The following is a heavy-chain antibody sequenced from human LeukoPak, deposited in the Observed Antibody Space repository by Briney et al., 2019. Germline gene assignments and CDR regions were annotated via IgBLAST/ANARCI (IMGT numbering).Heavy chain of an antibody. D-gene: IGHD3-22*01. V-gene: IGHV3-7*01. CDR2: IKQDGSEK. CDR3: ERDSDYYDSSGYYYSGRAFDI. Sequence: PGGSLRLSCAASGFTFSSYWMSWVRQAPGKGLEWVANIKQDGSEKYYVDSVKGRFTISRDNDKNSLYLQMNSLRAEDTAVYYCERDSDYYDSSGYYYSGRAFDIWGQGTMVTVSS. J-gene: IGHJ3*02. CDR1: GFTFSSYW.